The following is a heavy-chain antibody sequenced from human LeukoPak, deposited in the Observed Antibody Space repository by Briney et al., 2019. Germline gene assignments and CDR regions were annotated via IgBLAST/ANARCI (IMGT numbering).Heavy chain of an antibody. CDR2: ISSSSSTI. J-gene: IGHJ6*02. D-gene: IGHD4-11*01. V-gene: IGHV3-48*02. CDR3: ARDKADYSLFQYYYYGMDV. CDR1: GSTFSSYS. Sequence: GGSLRLSCAASGSTFSSYSMNWVRQAPGKGLEWVSYISSSSSTIYYADSVKGRFTISRDNAKNSLYLQMNSLRDEDTAVYYFARDKADYSLFQYYYYGMDVWGQGTTVTVSS.